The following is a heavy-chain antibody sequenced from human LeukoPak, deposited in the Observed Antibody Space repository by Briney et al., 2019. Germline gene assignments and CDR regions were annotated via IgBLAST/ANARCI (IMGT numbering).Heavy chain of an antibody. CDR3: ARGTYYYDSSGYAIIDY. V-gene: IGHV3-74*01. D-gene: IGHD3-22*01. J-gene: IGHJ4*02. CDR1: GFTFSSYW. CDR2: IASDGSST. Sequence: GGSLRLSCAASGFTFSSYWMNWVRQAPGKGLVWVSRIASDGSSTTYADSVKGRFSISRDNAKNSLYLQMNSLRAEDTAVYYCARGTYYYDSSGYAIIDYWGQGTLVTVSS.